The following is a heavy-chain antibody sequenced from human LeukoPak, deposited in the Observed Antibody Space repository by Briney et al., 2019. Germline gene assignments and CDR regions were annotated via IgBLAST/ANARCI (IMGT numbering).Heavy chain of an antibody. CDR2: IYPGDSDS. Sequence: GESLKISCKASGYRFTSYWIGWVRQMPGKGLEWMGIIYPGDSDSRYSPSLQGQVTFSADTSINTAYLQWSSLRASDTAMYYCARHNPDFWSGYYLDYWGQGTLVTVSS. CDR1: GYRFTSYW. D-gene: IGHD3-3*01. V-gene: IGHV5-51*01. CDR3: ARHNPDFWSGYYLDY. J-gene: IGHJ4*02.